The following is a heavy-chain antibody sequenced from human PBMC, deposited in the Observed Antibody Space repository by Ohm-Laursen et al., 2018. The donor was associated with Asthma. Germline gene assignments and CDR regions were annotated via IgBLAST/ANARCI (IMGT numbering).Heavy chain of an antibody. D-gene: IGHD5-24*01. CDR2: ISGSGGRT. CDR1: GFTFSNQA. CDR3: ARDQLQWTPSYGMDV. Sequence: SLRLSCAASGFTFSNQAMSWVRQAPGKGLEWVSAISGSGGRTYYADSVKGRFTISRDNSKNTLYLQMNSLRAEDTAVYYCARDQLQWTPSYGMDVWGQGTTVTVSS. V-gene: IGHV3-23*01. J-gene: IGHJ6*02.